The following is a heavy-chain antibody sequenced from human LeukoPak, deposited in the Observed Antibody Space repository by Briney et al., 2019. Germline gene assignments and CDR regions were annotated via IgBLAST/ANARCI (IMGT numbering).Heavy chain of an antibody. Sequence: PSETLSLTCTVSGASISSGRYYWSWIRHLPGRGLEWIAYIYYSGSTYYNPSLKSRVTISIDTSNNQFSLNLISVTAADTAVYYCARHRVGDSSGDNYPFDYWGQGTLVTVSS. CDR2: IYYSGST. J-gene: IGHJ4*02. CDR3: ARHRVGDSSGDNYPFDY. D-gene: IGHD6-19*01. V-gene: IGHV4-31*03. CDR1: GASISSGRYY.